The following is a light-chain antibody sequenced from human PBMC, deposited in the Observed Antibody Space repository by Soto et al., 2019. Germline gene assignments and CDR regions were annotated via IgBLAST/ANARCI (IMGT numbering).Light chain of an antibody. Sequence: QSALTQPASVSGSPGQSITISCTGTSSDVGGHNFVSWYQQHPGKAPKLIIYEVTYRPSGVSDRFSGSKSGNTASLTISGLQAEDEADYYCNSYTSTFTGIFGGGTKLTVL. CDR2: EVT. V-gene: IGLV2-14*01. J-gene: IGLJ2*01. CDR1: SSDVGGHNF. CDR3: NSYTSTFTGI.